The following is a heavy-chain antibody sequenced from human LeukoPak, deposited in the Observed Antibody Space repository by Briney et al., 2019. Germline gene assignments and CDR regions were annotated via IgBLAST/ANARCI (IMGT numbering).Heavy chain of an antibody. V-gene: IGHV3-53*01. Sequence: GGSLRLSCAASGFTVSSNYMSWVRQAPGKGLEWVSVIYSGGSTYYADSVKGRFTISRDNSKNTLYLQMNSLRAEDTAVYYCAREVLWDDSSGLRDYWGQGTLVTVSS. CDR1: GFTVSSNY. CDR2: IYSGGST. J-gene: IGHJ4*02. D-gene: IGHD3-22*01. CDR3: AREVLWDDSSGLRDY.